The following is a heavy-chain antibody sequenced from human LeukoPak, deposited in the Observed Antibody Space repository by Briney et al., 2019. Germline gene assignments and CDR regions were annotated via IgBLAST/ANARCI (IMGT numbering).Heavy chain of an antibody. Sequence: PSETLSLTCTVFGDSVSSSNYYWAWFRQPPGKGLDWIGSLYYDGRTYYSPSLESRVTVSVDTSKNQFALKLTSVTAADTAVYYGPRRRGKWAANWSNPWAREPWSPSPQ. J-gene: IGHJ5*02. V-gene: IGHV4-39*01. D-gene: IGHD1-26*01. CDR3: PRRRGKWAANWSNP. CDR2: LYYDGRT. CDR1: GDSVSSSNYY.